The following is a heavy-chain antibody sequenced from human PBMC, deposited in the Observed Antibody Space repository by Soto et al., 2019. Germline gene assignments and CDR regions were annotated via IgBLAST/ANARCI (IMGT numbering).Heavy chain of an antibody. CDR3: ASRHYDLWSGHYGMDV. CDR2: INPNSGGT. J-gene: IGHJ6*02. Sequence: GASVKVSCKASGYTFTGYYMHWVRQAPGQGLEWMGWINPNSGGTNYAQKFQGRVTMTRDTSISTAYMELSRLRSDDTAVYYCASRHYDLWSGHYGMDVWVQGTTVTVSS. D-gene: IGHD3-3*01. CDR1: GYTFTGYY. V-gene: IGHV1-2*02.